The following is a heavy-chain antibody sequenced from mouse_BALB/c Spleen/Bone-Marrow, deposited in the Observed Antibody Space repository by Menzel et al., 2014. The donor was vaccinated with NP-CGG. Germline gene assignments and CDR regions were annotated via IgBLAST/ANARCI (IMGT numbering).Heavy chain of an antibody. J-gene: IGHJ2*01. D-gene: IGHD2-1*01. CDR3: VRGNYGNYVDYFDF. Sequence: EVMLVESGGGLVQPGGSLKLSCAASGFTFSSYGMSWVRQTPDKRLELVATINSNGGSTYYPDSAKGRFTISRDTAKNTLCLQMSSLKSEETAMYYCVRGNYGNYVDYFDFWGQGTTLTVSS. CDR1: GFTFSSYG. CDR2: INSNGGST. V-gene: IGHV5-6-3*01.